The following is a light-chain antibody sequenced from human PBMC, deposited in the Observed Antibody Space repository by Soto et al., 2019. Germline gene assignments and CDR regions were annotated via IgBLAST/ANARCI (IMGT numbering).Light chain of an antibody. CDR3: QQYDQLPII. CDR1: QDISKY. J-gene: IGKJ4*01. Sequence: DIQMTQSASSLPASVGDTVTISCQASQDISKYLNWFQQKPGKAPKLLIYDVFNVETGVPSRFNGRGSGTDFTLIISTLQPEDFATYYCQQYDQLPIILGGGTKVNIK. V-gene: IGKV1-33*01. CDR2: DVF.